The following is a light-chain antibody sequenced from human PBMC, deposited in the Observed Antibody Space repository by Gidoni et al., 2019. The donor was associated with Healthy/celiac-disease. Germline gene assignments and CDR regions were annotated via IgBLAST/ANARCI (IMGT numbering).Light chain of an antibody. J-gene: IGLJ2*01. Sequence: QSALTQPASVSRSPGQSITISCTGTSSDVGGYNYVSWYQQHPGKAPKLMIYDVSNRPAGVSNRVSGSKSGNTASLTISGLQAEDEADYYCSSYTSSSTSFGGGTKLTVL. CDR2: DVS. CDR3: SSYTSSSTS. V-gene: IGLV2-14*01. CDR1: SSDVGGYNY.